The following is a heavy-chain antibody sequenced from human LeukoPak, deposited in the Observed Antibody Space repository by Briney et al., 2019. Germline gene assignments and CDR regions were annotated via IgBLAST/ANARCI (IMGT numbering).Heavy chain of an antibody. J-gene: IGHJ3*02. D-gene: IGHD2-2*01. CDR2: IYSGGST. Sequence: GGSLRLSCAASGFTVSSNYMSWVRQAPGKGLEWVSVIYSGGSTYYADSVKGRFTISRDNSKNTLYLQMSSLRAEDTAVYYCASPYCSSTSCYGGGNDAFDIWGQGTMVTVSS. CDR1: GFTVSSNY. CDR3: ASPYCSSTSCYGGGNDAFDI. V-gene: IGHV3-66*01.